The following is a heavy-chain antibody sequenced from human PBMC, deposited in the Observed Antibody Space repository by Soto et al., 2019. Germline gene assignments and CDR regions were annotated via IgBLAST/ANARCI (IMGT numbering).Heavy chain of an antibody. D-gene: IGHD2-2*01. J-gene: IGHJ6*02. V-gene: IGHV3-21*01. CDR2: ISSSSSYI. Sequence: GESLKISCAASGFTFSSYSMNWVRQAPGKGLEWVSSISSSSSYIYYADSVKGRFTISRDNAKNSLYLQMNSLRAEDTAVYYCARDDIVVVPAAMNYYGMDVWGQGTTVTVSS. CDR1: GFTFSSYS. CDR3: ARDDIVVVPAAMNYYGMDV.